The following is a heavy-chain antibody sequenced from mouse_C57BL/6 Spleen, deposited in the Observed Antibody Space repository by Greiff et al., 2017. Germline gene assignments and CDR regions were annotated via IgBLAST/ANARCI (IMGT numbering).Heavy chain of an antibody. Sequence: VQLQQSGPGLVAPSQSLSITCTVSGFSLTSYGVHWVRQPPGKGLEWLVVIWSDGSTTYNSALKSRLSISKDNSKSQVVLKMNSLQTDDTAMYYCARQGGGYDGFAYWGQGTLVTVSA. CDR1: GFSLTSYG. D-gene: IGHD2-2*01. CDR3: ARQGGGYDGFAY. J-gene: IGHJ3*01. V-gene: IGHV2-6-1*01. CDR2: IWSDGST.